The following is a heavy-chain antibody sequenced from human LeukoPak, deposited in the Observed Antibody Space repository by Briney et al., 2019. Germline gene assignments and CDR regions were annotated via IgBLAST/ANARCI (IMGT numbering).Heavy chain of an antibody. CDR2: IRYDGSNK. D-gene: IGHD3-10*01. V-gene: IGHV3-30*02. J-gene: IGHJ5*02. Sequence: GGSLRLSCAASGFTFSSYGMHWVRQAPGKGLEWVAFIRYDGSNKYYADSVKGRFTISRDNSKNTLYLQMNSLRAEDTAVYYCAKDLRRGSGSYYPNWFDPWGQGTLVTVSS. CDR3: AKDLRRGSGSYYPNWFDP. CDR1: GFTFSSYG.